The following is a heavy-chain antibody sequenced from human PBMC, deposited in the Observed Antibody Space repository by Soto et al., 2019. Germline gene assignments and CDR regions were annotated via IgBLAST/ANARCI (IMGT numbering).Heavy chain of an antibody. D-gene: IGHD3-22*01. CDR2: ISHDGSNK. J-gene: IGHJ4*02. V-gene: IGHV3-30-3*01. Sequence: QVQLVESGGGVVPPGRSLRLSCAASGFTFSAHAMHWVRQAPGKGLEWVAVISHDGSNKYSADSVKGRFTISRDNSKSTLYLQMNSLRAEDTAVYYCARSYDSSGYYKSDYWGQGTLVTVSS. CDR3: ARSYDSSGYYKSDY. CDR1: GFTFSAHA.